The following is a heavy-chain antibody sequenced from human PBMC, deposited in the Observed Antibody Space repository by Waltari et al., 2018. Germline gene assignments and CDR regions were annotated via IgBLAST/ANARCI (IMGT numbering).Heavy chain of an antibody. D-gene: IGHD6-13*01. CDR3: ARGIAAAAFDI. CDR2: INHSGST. CDR1: GGSFRGYY. Sequence: QVPLQQWGAGLLKPSETLYLTCAVHGGSFRGYYWRWLRQPPGKGLEWIGEINHSGSTNYNPSLKSRVTISVDTSKNQFSLKLSSVTAADTAVYYCARGIAAAAFDIWGQGTMVTVSS. V-gene: IGHV4-34*01. J-gene: IGHJ3*02.